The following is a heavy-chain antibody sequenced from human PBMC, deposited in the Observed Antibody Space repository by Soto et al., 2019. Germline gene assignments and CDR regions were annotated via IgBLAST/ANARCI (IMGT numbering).Heavy chain of an antibody. D-gene: IGHD4-4*01. V-gene: IGHV1-69*05. CDR2: IIPIFGSG. J-gene: IGHJ6*02. Sequence: QVLLEQSGAEVKKPGSSVRISCKASGGTFNNYAISWVRQAPGQGLEWVGGIIPIFGSGNYAQIFQDRVTITTDEVRTTAYMEMNSLTSEDTAIYCFARVTSSSTSYYYYALDVWGQGTTVTVSS. CDR1: GGTFNNYA. CDR3: ARVTSSSTSYYYYALDV.